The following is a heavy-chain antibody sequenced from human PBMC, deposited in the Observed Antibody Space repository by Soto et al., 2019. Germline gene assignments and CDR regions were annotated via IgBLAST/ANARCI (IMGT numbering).Heavy chain of an antibody. Sequence: EVQLLESGGALVQPGGSLRLSCAASGFTFSNHAMNWVRQAPGKGLEWVSTISDSGSTYYADSVKGRFTISRDNSKNTLYLQMNRMRAEDTDVYYCERDTGGHYCTSTSCLYFFDHWGQGTLVIVSS. D-gene: IGHD2-2*01. CDR2: ISDSGST. V-gene: IGHV3-23*01. J-gene: IGHJ4*02. CDR3: ERDTGGHYCTSTSCLYFFDH. CDR1: GFTFSNHA.